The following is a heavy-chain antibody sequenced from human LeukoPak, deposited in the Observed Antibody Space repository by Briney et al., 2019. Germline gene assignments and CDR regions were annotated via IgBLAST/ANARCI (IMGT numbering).Heavy chain of an antibody. Sequence: GRSLGLSCAASGFTFDDYAMHWVRQAPGKGLEWVSGISWNSGSIGYADSVKGRFTISRDNAKNSLYLQMNSLKTEDTAVYYCTTDVLLWFGDYGYWGQGTLVTVSS. D-gene: IGHD3-10*01. J-gene: IGHJ4*02. CDR1: GFTFDDYA. CDR3: TTDVLLWFGDYGY. CDR2: ISWNSGSI. V-gene: IGHV3-9*01.